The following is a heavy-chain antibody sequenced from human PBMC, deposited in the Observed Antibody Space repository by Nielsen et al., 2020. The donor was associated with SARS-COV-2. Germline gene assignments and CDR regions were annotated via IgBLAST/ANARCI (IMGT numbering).Heavy chain of an antibody. V-gene: IGHV3-30-3*01. CDR2: ISYDGSNK. CDR3: AGYSSSFPGIR. J-gene: IGHJ4*02. D-gene: IGHD6-13*01. CDR1: GFTFSSYD. Sequence: GESLKISCAASGFTFSSYDMNWVRQAPGKGLEWVAVISYDGSNKYYADSVKGRFTISRDNSKNTLYLQMNSLRAKDTAVYYCAGYSSSFPGIRWGQGTLVTVSS.